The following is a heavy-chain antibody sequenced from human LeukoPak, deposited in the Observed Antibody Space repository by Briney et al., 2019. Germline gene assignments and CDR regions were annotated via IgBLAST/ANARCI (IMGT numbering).Heavy chain of an antibody. J-gene: IGHJ4*02. CDR3: ARGRADYDFWSGYSPHFDY. D-gene: IGHD3-3*01. Sequence: ASVKVSCKASGYTFTSYGISWVRQAPGQGLEWMGWISAYNGNTNYAQKLQGRVTMTTDTSTSTAYMELRSLRSDDTAVYYCARGRADYDFWSGYSPHFDYWGQGTLVTVSS. CDR1: GYTFTSYG. CDR2: ISAYNGNT. V-gene: IGHV1-18*01.